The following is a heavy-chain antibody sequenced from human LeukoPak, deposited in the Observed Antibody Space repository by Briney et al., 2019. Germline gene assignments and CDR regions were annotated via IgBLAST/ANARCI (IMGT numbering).Heavy chain of an antibody. D-gene: IGHD3-16*01. CDR1: GYKFTDDY. CDR3: APTAEAYTSWWKV. CDR2: INPDSGFT. V-gene: IGHV1-2*02. J-gene: IGHJ4*02. Sequence: VASVKVSCKASGYKFTDDYMHWVRQAPGQGLEFMGWINPDSGFTNYAQTFKGRVTMTRDTSISTAYLEERSLTSDDPAVYYCAPTAEAYTSWWKVWGQGTLVTVSS.